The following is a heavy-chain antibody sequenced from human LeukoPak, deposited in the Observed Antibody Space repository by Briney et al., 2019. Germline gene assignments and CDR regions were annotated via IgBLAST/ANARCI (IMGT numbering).Heavy chain of an antibody. J-gene: IGHJ4*02. CDR2: IYYTGNT. Sequence: SETLSLTCSVSGGSISSSGYYWACIRQPPGKGLEWIGSIYYTGNTYYNPSLTSRVTISVDTSNNQFSLKLSSVTAADTAVYYCARLPRSRGYSYGYADLDYWGQGTLVTVSS. CDR1: GGSISSSGYY. CDR3: ARLPRSRGYSYGYADLDY. V-gene: IGHV4-39*01. D-gene: IGHD5-18*01.